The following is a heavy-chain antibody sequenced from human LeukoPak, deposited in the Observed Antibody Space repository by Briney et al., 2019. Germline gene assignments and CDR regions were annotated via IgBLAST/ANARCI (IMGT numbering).Heavy chain of an antibody. J-gene: IGHJ3*02. D-gene: IGHD3-10*01. V-gene: IGHV3-48*04. CDR1: GFTFSSYT. CDR3: ARDKFSFTMAVTFDI. CDR2: IDLSGSTL. Sequence: GGSLRLSCAASGFTFSSYTMNWVRQAPGKGLEWVSYIDLSGSTLYYVDSVKGRFTISRDNAKNSLYLQMNSLRAEDTAVYYCARDKFSFTMAVTFDIWGQGTMVTVSS.